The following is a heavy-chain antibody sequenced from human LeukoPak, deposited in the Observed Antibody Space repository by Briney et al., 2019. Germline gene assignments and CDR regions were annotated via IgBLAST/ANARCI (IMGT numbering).Heavy chain of an antibody. J-gene: IGHJ4*02. CDR1: GGTFSSYA. D-gene: IGHD3-3*01. V-gene: IGHV1-69*13. CDR2: IIPIFGTA. Sequence: SVKVSCKASGGTFSSYAISWVRQAPGRGLEWMGGIIPIFGTANYAQKFQGRVTITADESTSTAYMELSSLRSEDTAVYYCARGTARFLEWLPTDWGQGTLVTVSS. CDR3: ARGTARFLEWLPTD.